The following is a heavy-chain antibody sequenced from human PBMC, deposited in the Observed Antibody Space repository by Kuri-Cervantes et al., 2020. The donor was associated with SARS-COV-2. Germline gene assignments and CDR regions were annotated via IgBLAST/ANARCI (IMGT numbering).Heavy chain of an antibody. CDR2: IYYSGST. J-gene: IGHJ4*02. V-gene: IGHV4-59*08. CDR3: AREGYDYVWGSYRPEY. CDR1: GGSISSYY. D-gene: IGHD3-16*02. Sequence: GSLRLSCTVSGGSISSYYWSWIRQPPGQGMEWMGYIYYSGSTNYNPSLKSQVAIPVDTSKNQFSLKLSYVTAAATAVYYCAREGYDYVWGSYRPEYWGQGTLVTVSS.